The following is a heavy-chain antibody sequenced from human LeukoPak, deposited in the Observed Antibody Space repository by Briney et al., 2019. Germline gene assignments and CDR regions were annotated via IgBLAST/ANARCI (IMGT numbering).Heavy chain of an antibody. J-gene: IGHJ4*02. V-gene: IGHV3-23*01. Sequence: PGGSLRLSCAASGFTFSSYAMSWVRQAPGKGLEWVSAISGSGGSTYYADSVKGRFTISRDNSKNTLYLQMNSLRAEDTAVYYCAKGDQYPYCNGGSCYGYYFDYWGQGTLVTVSS. CDR3: AKGDQYPYCNGGSCYGYYFDY. D-gene: IGHD2-15*01. CDR2: ISGSGGST. CDR1: GFTFSSYA.